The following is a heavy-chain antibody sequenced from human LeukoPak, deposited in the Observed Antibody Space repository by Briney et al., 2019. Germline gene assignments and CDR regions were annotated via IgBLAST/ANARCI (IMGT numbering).Heavy chain of an antibody. CDR1: GYTFTSYY. V-gene: IGHV1-46*01. D-gene: IGHD6-13*01. Sequence: ASVKVSCKASGYTFTSYYMHWVRQAPGQGLEWMGIINPSGGSTSYAQEFQGRVTMTRDTSTSTVYMELSSLRSEDTAVYYCARGSIAAAGKYYFDYWGQGTLVTVSS. CDR3: ARGSIAAAGKYYFDY. CDR2: INPSGGST. J-gene: IGHJ4*02.